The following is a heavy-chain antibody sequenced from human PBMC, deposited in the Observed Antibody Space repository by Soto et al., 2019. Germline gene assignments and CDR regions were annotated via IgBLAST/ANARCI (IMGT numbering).Heavy chain of an antibody. CDR1: VGTFSTFG. CDR2: IIPFFGTA. V-gene: IGHV1-69*13. CDR3: AKSAPMDAGDKYYYDF. D-gene: IGHD4-17*01. Sequence: ASVKVSCKASVGTFSTFGISWVRQAPGQGLEWMGGIIPFFGTARYSQKFEDRITITADESTNTVYMDLRSLTSEDTAIYYCAKSAPMDAGDKYYYDFWGQGALVTVSS. J-gene: IGHJ4*02.